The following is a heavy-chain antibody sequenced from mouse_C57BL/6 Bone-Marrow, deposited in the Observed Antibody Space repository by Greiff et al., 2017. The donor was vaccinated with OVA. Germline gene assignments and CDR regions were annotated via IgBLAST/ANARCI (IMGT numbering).Heavy chain of an antibody. CDR2: IYPSDSET. Sequence: QVQLQQPGAELVRPGSSVKLSCKASGYTFTSYWMDWVKQRPGQGLEWIGNIYPSDSETHYNQKFKDKATLTVDKSSSTAYMQLSSLTSEDSAVDYCATTDWYFDVWGTGTTVTVSS. V-gene: IGHV1-61*01. D-gene: IGHD1-1*01. CDR3: ATTDWYFDV. J-gene: IGHJ1*03. CDR1: GYTFTSYW.